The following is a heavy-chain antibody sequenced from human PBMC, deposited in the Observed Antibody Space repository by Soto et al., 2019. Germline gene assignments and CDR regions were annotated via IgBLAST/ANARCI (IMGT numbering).Heavy chain of an antibody. Sequence: QVQVEQSGAEVKKPGSSVKVSCKASGGTFSTAAISWVRQAPGQGLEWMGGIMPIFRTADYAQKFQGRVTXTXDXSTSTAYLELRILSSEDTAIYYCARDQDRPQLGGNYYYIMDVWGQGTTVTVSS. CDR1: GGTFSTAA. CDR2: IMPIFRTA. CDR3: ARDQDRPQLGGNYYYIMDV. J-gene: IGHJ6*02. V-gene: IGHV1-69*05. D-gene: IGHD3-3*02.